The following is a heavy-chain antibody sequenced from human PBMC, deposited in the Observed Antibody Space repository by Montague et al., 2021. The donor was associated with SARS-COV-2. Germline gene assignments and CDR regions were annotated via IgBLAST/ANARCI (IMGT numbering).Heavy chain of an antibody. V-gene: IGHV3-30*04. D-gene: IGHD6-13*01. Sequence: SLRLSCAASGLTFSGYAMHWVRQAPGKGLEWVAVISYDGSNKYYADSVKGRFTISRDNSKNTLYLQMNSLRAEDTAVYYCARVRGGAAAGFDYWGQGTLVTVSS. CDR3: ARVRGGAAAGFDY. CDR1: GLTFSGYA. CDR2: ISYDGSNK. J-gene: IGHJ4*02.